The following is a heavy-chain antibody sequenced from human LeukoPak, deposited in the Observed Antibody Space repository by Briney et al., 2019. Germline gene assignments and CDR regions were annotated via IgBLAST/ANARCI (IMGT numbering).Heavy chain of an antibody. D-gene: IGHD6-19*01. CDR3: AKDLYRSGWYIFDY. V-gene: IGHV3-33*06. Sequence: PGRSLRLSCAASGFTFSSYGMHWVRQAPGKGLEWVAVIWYDGSNKYYADSVKGRFTISRDNSKNTLYLQMNSLRAEDKAVYYCAKDLYRSGWYIFDYWGQGTRVTVSS. J-gene: IGHJ4*02. CDR1: GFTFSSYG. CDR2: IWYDGSNK.